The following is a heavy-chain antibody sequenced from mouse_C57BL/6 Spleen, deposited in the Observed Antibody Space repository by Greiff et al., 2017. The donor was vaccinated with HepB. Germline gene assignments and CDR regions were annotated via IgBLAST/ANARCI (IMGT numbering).Heavy chain of an antibody. CDR1: GYTFTDYN. D-gene: IGHD4-1*01. V-gene: IGHV1-18*01. CDR3: AREDPNWDAMDY. Sequence: EVQLQQSGPELVKPGASVKIPCKASGYTFTDYNMDWVKQSHGKSLEWIGDINPNNGGTIYNQKFKGKATLTVDKSSSTAYMELRSLTSEDTAVYYCAREDPNWDAMDYWGQGTSVTVSS. CDR2: INPNNGGT. J-gene: IGHJ4*01.